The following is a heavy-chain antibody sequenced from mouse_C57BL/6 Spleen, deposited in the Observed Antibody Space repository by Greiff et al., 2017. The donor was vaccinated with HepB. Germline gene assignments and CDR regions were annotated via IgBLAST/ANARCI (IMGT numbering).Heavy chain of an antibody. V-gene: IGHV5-17*01. CDR1: GFTFSDYG. J-gene: IGHJ3*01. CDR3: ARNTIAY. CDR2: ISSGSSTI. Sequence: DVQLQESGGGLVKPGGSLKLSCAASGFTFSDYGMHWVRQAPEKGLEWVAYISSGSSTIYYADTVKGRFTISRDNAKNTLFLQMTSLRSEDTAMYYCARNTIAYWGQGTLVTVSA.